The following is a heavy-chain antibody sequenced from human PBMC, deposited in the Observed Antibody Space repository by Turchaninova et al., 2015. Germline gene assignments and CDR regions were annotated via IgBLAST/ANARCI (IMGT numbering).Heavy chain of an antibody. Sequence: QVQLQESGPGLVKPSETLSLTCAVSGYSISSGYYWGWVRQPPGKGLEWIGRTYQSGRTSDNPSLKSRVAISVDTSKNQFSLGLSSVTVADTAVYYCAKLGQWLGESDYWGQGTLVSVSS. J-gene: IGHJ4*02. CDR3: AKLGQWLGESDY. CDR2: TYQSGRT. CDR1: GYSISSGYY. D-gene: IGHD6-19*01. V-gene: IGHV4-38-2*01.